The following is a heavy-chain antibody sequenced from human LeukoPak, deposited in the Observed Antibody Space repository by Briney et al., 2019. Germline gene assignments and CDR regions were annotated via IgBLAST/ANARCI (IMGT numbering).Heavy chain of an antibody. Sequence: GGSLRLSCAASGFTVSSNYMSWVRQAPGKGLEWVSVIYSGGSTYYADSVKGRFTISRHNSKNTLHLQMNSLRAEDTAVYYCARDYRYRADTAMVNYYYYGMDVWGQGTTVTVSS. J-gene: IGHJ6*02. V-gene: IGHV3-53*04. CDR3: ARDYRYRADTAMVNYYYYGMDV. D-gene: IGHD5-18*01. CDR1: GFTVSSNY. CDR2: IYSGGST.